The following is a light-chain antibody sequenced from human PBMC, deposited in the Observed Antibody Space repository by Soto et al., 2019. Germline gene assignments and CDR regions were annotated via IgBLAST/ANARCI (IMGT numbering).Light chain of an antibody. CDR2: DVS. CDR3: CSYAGSYTS. V-gene: IGLV2-11*01. Sequence: QPALTQPRSVSGSPGQSVTISCTGTSSDVGGYNYVSWYQQHPGKAPKLMIYDVSKRPSGVPDRFSGSKSGNTASLTISGLQAEDEADYYCCSYAGSYTSFGGGTKLTVL. J-gene: IGLJ2*01. CDR1: SSDVGGYNY.